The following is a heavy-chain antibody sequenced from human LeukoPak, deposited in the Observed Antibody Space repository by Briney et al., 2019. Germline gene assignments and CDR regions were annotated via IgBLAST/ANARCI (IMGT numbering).Heavy chain of an antibody. D-gene: IGHD2-2*03. CDR1: GGSISSYY. Sequence: SETLSLTCTVSGGSISSYYWSWIRQPPGKGLEWIGYIYYSGSTNYNPALKNRVTISGDRSKNQLSLSVASVTAADTAIYYCARNRLDHSSDAFDIWGQGTTVIVSS. CDR2: IYYSGST. CDR3: ARNRLDHSSDAFDI. V-gene: IGHV4-59*01. J-gene: IGHJ3*02.